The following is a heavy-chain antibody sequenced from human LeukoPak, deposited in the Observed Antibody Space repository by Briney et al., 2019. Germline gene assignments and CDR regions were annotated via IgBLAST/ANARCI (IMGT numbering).Heavy chain of an antibody. V-gene: IGHV3-23*01. J-gene: IGHJ4*02. CDR2: IIGGAGST. Sequence: PGGSLRLSCAASGFSFSSHGMSWVRQAPGKGLEWVSGIIGGAGSTYYADSVKGRFTISGDNSKNTLFLQMNSLRAEDTAVYYCAKKRWLHSPFDYWGQGTLVTVSS. CDR1: GFSFSSHG. CDR3: AKKRWLHSPFDY. D-gene: IGHD5-24*01.